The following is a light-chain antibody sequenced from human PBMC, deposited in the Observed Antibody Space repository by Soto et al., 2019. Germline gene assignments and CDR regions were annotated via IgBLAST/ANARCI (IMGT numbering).Light chain of an antibody. CDR2: DTS. CDR1: HDIGTY. J-gene: IGKJ4*01. CDR3: QQFDSVPLT. Sequence: DVQMTQSPSSLFASVGDRVTITCQASHDIGTYLNWYQHKPGKAPKLLIFDTSHLATGVPARFSGGGSDTYFTFTITNLQPEDFAVYYCQQFDSVPLTFGGGTHVEI. V-gene: IGKV1-33*01.